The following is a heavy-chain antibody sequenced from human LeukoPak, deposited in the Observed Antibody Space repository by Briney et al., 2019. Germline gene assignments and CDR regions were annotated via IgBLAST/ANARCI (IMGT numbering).Heavy chain of an antibody. J-gene: IGHJ5*02. CDR2: ISHTGASE. Sequence: GGSLRLSCEATGFSISDYYMSWIRQAPGEGLEWVAYISHTGASEFHADPAKGRFAISRDNAQNSVYPQMNSLRVEDTALYFCVRGVETTLSLDLWGQGSLVTVSS. CDR3: VRGVETTLSLDL. D-gene: IGHD1-1*01. V-gene: IGHV3-11*01. CDR1: GFSISDYY.